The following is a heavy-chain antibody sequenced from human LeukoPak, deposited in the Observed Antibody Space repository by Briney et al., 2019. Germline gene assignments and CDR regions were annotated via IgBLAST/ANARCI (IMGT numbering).Heavy chain of an antibody. Sequence: GGSLRLSCTASGFTLNSYGMHWVRQAPGKGLEWVAFIRSDGISTYYVDSVKGRSTISRDISENTLYMQINRLRADDPAMYYGARDRGGGRGGGYFDYWGQGTLVTVSS. CDR1: GFTLNSYG. V-gene: IGHV3-30*02. J-gene: IGHJ4*02. D-gene: IGHD3-10*01. CDR2: IRSDGIST. CDR3: ARDRGGGRGGGYFDY.